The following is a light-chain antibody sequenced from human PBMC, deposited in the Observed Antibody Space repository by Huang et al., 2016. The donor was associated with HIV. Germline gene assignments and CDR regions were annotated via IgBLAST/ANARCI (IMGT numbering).Light chain of an antibody. J-gene: IGKJ4*01. CDR3: QQYHR. Sequence: DIQMTQSPSSLSASVGDRVTITCQASQDISNYLNWYKQKPGKAPELLIYDASNLETGVPSRFSGSGSGTDFTFTISSLQPEDIATYYCQQYHRFGGGTKVEIK. V-gene: IGKV1-33*01. CDR2: DAS. CDR1: QDISNY.